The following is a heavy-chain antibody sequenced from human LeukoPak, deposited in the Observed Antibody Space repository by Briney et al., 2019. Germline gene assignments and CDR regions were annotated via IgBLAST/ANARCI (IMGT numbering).Heavy chain of an antibody. CDR3: AKDEFVASAFTGAFDI. V-gene: IGHV3-9*03. J-gene: IGHJ3*02. CDR2: ISWNTGGI. D-gene: IGHD2-8*02. CDR1: GFTFDNYA. Sequence: GGSLRLSCAASGFTFDNYAMHWVRQAPGKGLEWVSGISWNTGGIGYEDSVKGRFTISRDNAKTSLYLQMNSLRAEDMALYYCAKDEFVASAFTGAFDIWGQGTMVTVSS.